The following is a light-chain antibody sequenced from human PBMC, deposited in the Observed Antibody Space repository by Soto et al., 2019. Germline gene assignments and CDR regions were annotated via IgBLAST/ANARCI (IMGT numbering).Light chain of an antibody. CDR2: GAS. Sequence: EIVLTQSPGTLSLSPGERSTLSCRASQSVSSSYLAWYQQKPGQAPRLLIYGASTRAAGIPARFSASGSGTDFTLTISDVQPEDFALYYCHQCQSWPRTFGQGTKVDVK. CDR1: QSVSSSY. CDR3: HQCQSWPRT. J-gene: IGKJ1*01. V-gene: IGKV3-20*01.